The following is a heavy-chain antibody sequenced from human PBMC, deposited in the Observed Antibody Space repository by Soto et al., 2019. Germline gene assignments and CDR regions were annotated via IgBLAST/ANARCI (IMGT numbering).Heavy chain of an antibody. CDR1: GFTFSSYA. CDR3: ARDPVAGTFDY. V-gene: IGHV3-30-3*01. D-gene: IGHD6-19*01. J-gene: IGHJ4*02. Sequence: GSLRLSCXASGFTFSSYAMHWVRQAPGKGLEWVAVVSYDGSNKYYADSVKGRFTISRDNSKNTLYLQMNSLRAEDTAVYYCARDPVAGTFDYWGQGTLVTVSS. CDR2: VSYDGSNK.